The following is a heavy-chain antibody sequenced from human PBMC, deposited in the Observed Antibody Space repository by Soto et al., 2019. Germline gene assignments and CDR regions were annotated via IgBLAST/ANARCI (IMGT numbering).Heavy chain of an antibody. J-gene: IGHJ3*02. V-gene: IGHV4-34*01. CDR3: ARVERGTATTVVDAFDI. CDR2: MSHSGGT. CDR1: GGSVNSGNYY. D-gene: IGHD1-1*01. Sequence: QVQLQQWGAGLLKPSETLSLTCAVFGGSVNSGNYYWSWIRQPPGKGLEWIGEMSHSGGTHFNPSLKRRVTISVDTSKIEFSLKMSSVTAADTALYYWARVERGTATTVVDAFDICGPGTMVTVSS.